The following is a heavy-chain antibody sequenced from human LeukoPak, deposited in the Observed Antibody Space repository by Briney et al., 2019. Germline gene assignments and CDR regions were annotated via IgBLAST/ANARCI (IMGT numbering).Heavy chain of an antibody. J-gene: IGHJ5*02. CDR1: GYTFTSCG. Sequence: GASVKVSCNASGYTFTSCGISWVRHAPGQGLEWMGWISAYNGNTNYAQKLQGRVTMTTDTSTSTAYMELRSLRSDDTAVYYCARDLYYYDSSGYLSWFDPWGQGTLVTVSS. V-gene: IGHV1-18*01. CDR3: ARDLYYYDSSGYLSWFDP. D-gene: IGHD3-22*01. CDR2: ISAYNGNT.